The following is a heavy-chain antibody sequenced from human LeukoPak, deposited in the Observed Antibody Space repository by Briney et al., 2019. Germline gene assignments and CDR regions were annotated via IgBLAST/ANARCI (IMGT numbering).Heavy chain of an antibody. Sequence: PGGSLRLSCAASGFTFSSYGMHWVRQAPGKGLEWVAFIRYDGSNKYYADSVKGRFTISRDNSKNTLYLQMNSLTADDTAVYYCARLGRFLRVDYFDYWGQGSLVTVSS. V-gene: IGHV3-30*02. CDR3: ARLGRFLRVDYFDY. J-gene: IGHJ4*02. D-gene: IGHD3-10*01. CDR2: IRYDGSNK. CDR1: GFTFSSYG.